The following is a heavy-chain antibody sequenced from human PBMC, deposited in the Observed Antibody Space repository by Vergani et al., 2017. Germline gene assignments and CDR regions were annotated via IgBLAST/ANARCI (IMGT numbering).Heavy chain of an antibody. CDR1: GFTLRNYD. CDR2: IQFDGSNQ. D-gene: IGHD3-16*01. J-gene: IGHJ4*02. V-gene: IGHV3-30*02. CDR3: AKHFRGWGIVY. Sequence: QVQLVESGGGVVQRGGSLRRSCATSGFTLRNYDMQWIRQGPGKGLEFVAFIQFDGSNQYYADSVKGRFTLSRDFSKNTLYLQMNSLRTDDTSTYYCAKHFRGWGIVYWGQGTQIIVSS.